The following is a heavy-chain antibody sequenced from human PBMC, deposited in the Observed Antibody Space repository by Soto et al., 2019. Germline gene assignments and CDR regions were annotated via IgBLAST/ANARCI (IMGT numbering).Heavy chain of an antibody. CDR3: ARVEGITIFGVVISLYNWFDP. Sequence: GASVKVSCKASGYTFTSYGISWVRQAPGQGLEWMGWISAYNGNTNYAQKLQGRVTMTTDTSTSTAYMELRSLRSDDTAVYYCARVEGITIFGVVISLYNWFDPWGQGTLVTVSS. D-gene: IGHD3-3*01. CDR1: GYTFTSYG. V-gene: IGHV1-18*01. CDR2: ISAYNGNT. J-gene: IGHJ5*02.